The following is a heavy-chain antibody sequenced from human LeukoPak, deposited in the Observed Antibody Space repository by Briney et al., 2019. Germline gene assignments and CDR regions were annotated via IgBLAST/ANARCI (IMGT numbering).Heavy chain of an antibody. J-gene: IGHJ1*01. V-gene: IGHV3-30*02. Sequence: GGSLRLSCAASGFTFSNYGMHWVRQAPGKRLEWVTFIRYDGGNKYYADSVKGRFTVSRDNSKNTLYLQMNSLRPEDTAVYNCVKRDIQYTSSSGGTFQHWGQGTLVTVSS. CDR1: GFTFSNYG. CDR3: VKRDIQYTSSSGGTFQH. CDR2: IRYDGGNK. D-gene: IGHD6-6*01.